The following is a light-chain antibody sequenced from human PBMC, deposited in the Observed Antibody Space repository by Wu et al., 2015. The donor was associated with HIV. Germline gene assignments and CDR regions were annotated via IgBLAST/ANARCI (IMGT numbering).Light chain of an antibody. CDR2: GAS. J-gene: IGKJ1*01. CDR1: QSVSSK. V-gene: IGKV3-20*01. Sequence: EIVMTQSPATLSVSPGERATLSCRASQSVSSKFAWYQQKPGQAPRLLIYGASSRATGIPDRFSGSGSGTDFTLTISRLEPEDFAVYSCQQYSSSPQTFGQGTKVEIK. CDR3: QQYSSSPQT.